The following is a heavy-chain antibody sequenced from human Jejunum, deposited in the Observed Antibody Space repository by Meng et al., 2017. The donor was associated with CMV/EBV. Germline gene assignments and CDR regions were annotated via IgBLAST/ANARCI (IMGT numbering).Heavy chain of an antibody. J-gene: IGHJ4*02. CDR1: GFPFSISG. CDR2: INQDGSEK. D-gene: IGHD3-22*01. Sequence: CQPSGFPFSISGMAWVLQAPGKGLEWVANINQDGSEKNYVDSVKGRFTVSRDNARNSLYLQMNSLRAEDTSLYYCASSYYETGDYWGQGTLVTVSS. CDR3: ASSYYETGDY. V-gene: IGHV3-7*01.